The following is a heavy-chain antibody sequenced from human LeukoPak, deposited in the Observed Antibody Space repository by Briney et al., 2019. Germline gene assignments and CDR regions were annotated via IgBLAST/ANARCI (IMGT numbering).Heavy chain of an antibody. J-gene: IGHJ4*02. CDR1: GGSISSGTYY. CDR2: IYYSGST. D-gene: IGHD4-23*01. Sequence: SETLSLTCTVSGGSISSGTYYWSWIRQPAGKGLEWLGYIYYSGSTIYNPSLKSRLTISLDTSKNQFSLRLGSVTAADTAVYYCVGEDYGGYRFDYWGQGTLVTVFS. CDR3: VGEDYGGYRFDY. V-gene: IGHV4-61*10.